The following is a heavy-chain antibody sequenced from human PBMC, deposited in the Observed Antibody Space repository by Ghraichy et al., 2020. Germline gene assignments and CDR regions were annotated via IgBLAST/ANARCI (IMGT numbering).Heavy chain of an antibody. CDR1: GGSSSGYY. Sequence: SETLSLTCAVYGGSSSGYYWNWIRQPPGKGLEWIGEINHIGITNYNPSLKSRVTMSVDTSKNQFSLKLSYVTAADKAVYYCATWHLGTPLVNVQHWGQGTLVTVSS. J-gene: IGHJ1*01. V-gene: IGHV4-34*01. CDR3: ATWHLGTPLVNVQH. CDR2: INHIGIT. D-gene: IGHD5-18*01.